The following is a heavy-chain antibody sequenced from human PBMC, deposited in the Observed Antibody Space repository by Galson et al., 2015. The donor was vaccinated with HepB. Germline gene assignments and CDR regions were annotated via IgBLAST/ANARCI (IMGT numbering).Heavy chain of an antibody. D-gene: IGHD4-17*01. CDR1: GGTFSSYA. J-gene: IGHJ6*03. V-gene: IGHV1-69*13. CDR3: ARDRGYGDYVDYYYYMDV. CDR2: IIPIFGTA. Sequence: SVKVSCKASGGTFSSYAISWVRQAPGQGLEWMGGIIPIFGTANYAQKFQGRVTITADESTSTAYMELSSLRSEDTAVYYCARDRGYGDYVDYYYYMDVWGKGTTVTVSS.